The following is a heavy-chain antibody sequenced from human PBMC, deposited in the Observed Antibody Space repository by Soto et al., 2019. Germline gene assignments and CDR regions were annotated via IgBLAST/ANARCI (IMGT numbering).Heavy chain of an antibody. CDR2: VNPTSGST. Sequence: QAHLEQSGAELKRPGASVKVSCKASGYTFTTHYMHWVRQAPGQGLEWMGIVNPTSGSTTYEQKFQGRVTMTRDTATRTVYMELNSLRSEDTAVYYCARLDIVGPTSVPWGQGTLVTVSS. D-gene: IGHD1-26*01. CDR1: GYTFTTHY. J-gene: IGHJ5*02. CDR3: ARLDIVGPTSVP. V-gene: IGHV1-46*01.